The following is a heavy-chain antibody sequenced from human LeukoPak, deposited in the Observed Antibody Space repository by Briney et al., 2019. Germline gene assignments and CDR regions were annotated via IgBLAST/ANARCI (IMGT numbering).Heavy chain of an antibody. J-gene: IGHJ4*02. CDR2: ISGSGGST. CDR1: GFTFSSYA. CDR3: AKRAAPQRHPKFDY. D-gene: IGHD6-25*01. V-gene: IGHV3-23*01. Sequence: GGPLRLSSAASGFTFSSYAMSWVRQAPGKGLEWVSAISGSGGSTYYADSVKGRFTISRDNSKNTLYLQMNSLRAEDTAVYYCAKRAAPQRHPKFDYWGQGTLVTVSS.